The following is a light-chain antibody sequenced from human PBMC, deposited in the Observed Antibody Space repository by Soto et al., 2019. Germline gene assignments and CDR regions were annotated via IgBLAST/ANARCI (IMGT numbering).Light chain of an antibody. V-gene: IGLV2-14*01. Sequence: QSALTQPASVSGSPGQSITISCPETSSDIGGYDNVSWYQQRPGKAPKLMIYEVRYRPSGVSNRFSGSKSGNTASLTISGLQAEDEAVYYCCSYTRTSNHYFFGSGTKVTVL. CDR1: SSDIGGYDN. CDR2: EVR. CDR3: CSYTRTSNHYF. J-gene: IGLJ1*01.